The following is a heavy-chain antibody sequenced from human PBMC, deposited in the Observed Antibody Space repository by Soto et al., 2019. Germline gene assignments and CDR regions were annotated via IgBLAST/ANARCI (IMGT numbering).Heavy chain of an antibody. V-gene: IGHV1-8*01. CDR3: ARDKGXYDSSGYSGGALHAFDI. CDR2: IHLESRKT. D-gene: IGHD3-22*01. Sequence: ASVKVSCKASGDTFSDYDINWVRQAPGQGLEWMGWIHLESRKTSFAQKFQGRVTITADESTSTAYMELSSLRSEDTAVYYCARDKGXYDSSGYSGGALHAFDIWGQGTMVTVSS. J-gene: IGHJ3*02. CDR1: GDTFSDYD.